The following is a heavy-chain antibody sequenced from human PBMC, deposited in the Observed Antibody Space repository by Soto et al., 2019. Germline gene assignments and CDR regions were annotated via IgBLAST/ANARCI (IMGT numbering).Heavy chain of an antibody. CDR3: ARADYRRVADAFDI. CDR2: ISSSSSTI. J-gene: IGHJ3*02. V-gene: IGHV3-48*01. CDR1: GFAFSNAW. Sequence: PGGSLRLSCAGSGFAFSNAWINWVRQAPGKGLEWVSYISSSSSTIYYADSVKGRFTISRDNAKNSLYLQMNSLRAEDTAVYYCARADYRRVADAFDIWGQGAMVTVSS. D-gene: IGHD3-16*01.